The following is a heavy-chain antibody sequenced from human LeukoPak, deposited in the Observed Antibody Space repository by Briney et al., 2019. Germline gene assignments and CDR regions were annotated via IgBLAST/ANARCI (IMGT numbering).Heavy chain of an antibody. D-gene: IGHD3-9*01. Sequence: AGGSLRLSCAASGFTVSSNYMSWVRQAPGKGLEWVSVIYSGGSTYYADSVKGRFTISRDNSKNTLYLQMNSLRAEDTAVYYCARVLDILTGQDAFDIWGQGTMVTVSS. CDR1: GFTVSSNY. CDR2: IYSGGST. J-gene: IGHJ3*02. V-gene: IGHV3-66*01. CDR3: ARVLDILTGQDAFDI.